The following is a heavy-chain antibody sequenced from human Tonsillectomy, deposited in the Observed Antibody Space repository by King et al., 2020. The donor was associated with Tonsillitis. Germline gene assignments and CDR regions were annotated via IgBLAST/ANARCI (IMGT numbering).Heavy chain of an antibody. CDR3: AREYYQYSFDP. CDR2: ISYNGRT. V-gene: IGHV4-61*02. CDR1: GGSISSGYYY. D-gene: IGHD3-10*01. J-gene: IGHJ5*02. Sequence: VQLQESGPGLVKPSRTLSLTCTVPGGSISSGYYYWTWIRQPAGKGLEWIGRISYNGRTNYNPSLKSRVTISIDTSKNQFSLNLSSVTAADTAVYYCAREYYQYSFDPWGQGTQVTVSS.